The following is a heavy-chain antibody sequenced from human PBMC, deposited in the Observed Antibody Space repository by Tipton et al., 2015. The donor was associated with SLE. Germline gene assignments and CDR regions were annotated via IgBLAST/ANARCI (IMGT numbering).Heavy chain of an antibody. J-gene: IGHJ4*02. CDR2: MYYSGIT. CDR1: GGSISVHY. Sequence: LRLSCTVSGGSISVHYWSWIRQPPGKGLEWIGSMYYSGITYYNPSLKSRVTISVDTSKNQFSLKLSSVTAADTAVYYCARGGYYDSSGSLDYWGQGTLVTGSS. V-gene: IGHV4-39*07. D-gene: IGHD3-22*01. CDR3: ARGGYYDSSGSLDY.